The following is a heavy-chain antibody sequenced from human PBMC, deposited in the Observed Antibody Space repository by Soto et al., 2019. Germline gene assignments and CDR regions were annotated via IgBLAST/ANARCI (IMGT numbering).Heavy chain of an antibody. V-gene: IGHV1-3*01. CDR2: INAGYGNT. CDR1: GYTFSSYA. CDR3: ARDTGGGTFDF. Sequence: ASVKVSCKASGYTFSSYAMHWVRQAPGQRLEWMGWINAGYGNTKSSQKFQDRVTISRDTSASTAYMELTSLRSEDTAVYYGARDTGGGTFDFWGQGTLVTVSS. J-gene: IGHJ4*02. D-gene: IGHD2-8*02.